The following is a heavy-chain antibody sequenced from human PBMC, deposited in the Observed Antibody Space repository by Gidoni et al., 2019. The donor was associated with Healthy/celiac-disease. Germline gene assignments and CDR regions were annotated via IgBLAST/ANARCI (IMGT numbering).Heavy chain of an antibody. Sequence: QVQLVQSGAEVKKPGSSVKVSCKASGGSFSSYVISWVRKAPGKGLEWMGRIIPILGIANYAQNFQGRVTITADKSTSTAYMELSSLRSEDTAVYYCARDRGDHLRGWYFDLWGRGTLVTVSS. D-gene: IGHD3-10*01. CDR1: GGSFSSYV. CDR3: ARDRGDHLRGWYFDL. J-gene: IGHJ2*01. V-gene: IGHV1-69*04. CDR2: IIPILGIA.